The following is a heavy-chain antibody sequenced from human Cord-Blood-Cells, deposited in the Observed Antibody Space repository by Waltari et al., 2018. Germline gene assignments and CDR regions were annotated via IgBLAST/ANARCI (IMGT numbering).Heavy chain of an antibody. V-gene: IGHV1-8*01. D-gene: IGHD6-19*01. J-gene: IGHJ4*02. CDR3: ARPIAGYSSGWYLIDY. CDR2: MNPNSGNT. Sequence: QLQLVQSGAEVKKPGASVKVSCKASGYTFTSSDINWLRTATGQGLEWMGWMNPNSGNTGYAQKFQGRVTMTRNTSISTAYMELSSLRSEDTAVYYCARPIAGYSSGWYLIDYWGQGTLVTVSS. CDR1: GYTFTSSD.